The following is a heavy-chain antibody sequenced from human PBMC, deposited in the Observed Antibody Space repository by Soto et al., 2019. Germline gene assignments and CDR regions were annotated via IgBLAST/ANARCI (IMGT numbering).Heavy chain of an antibody. D-gene: IGHD1-26*01. CDR1: GFTFSSYA. V-gene: IGHV3-30-3*01. CDR3: ARGQLTFLVGATPPAGY. J-gene: IGHJ4*02. Sequence: QVQLVESGGGVVQPGRSLRLSCAASGFTFSSYAMHWVRQAPGKGLEWVAVISYDGSNKYYADSVKGRFTISRDNSKNTLDLQMNSLRAEDTAVYYCARGQLTFLVGATPPAGYWGQGTLVTVSP. CDR2: ISYDGSNK.